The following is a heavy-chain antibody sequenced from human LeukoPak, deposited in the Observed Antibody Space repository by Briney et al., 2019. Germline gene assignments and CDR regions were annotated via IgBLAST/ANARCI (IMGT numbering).Heavy chain of an antibody. J-gene: IGHJ4*02. D-gene: IGHD2-15*01. Sequence: GGSLRLSCAASGFTFSNAWMSWVRQAPGKGLEWVAVIWYDGSNKYYADSVKGRFTISRDNSMNTLYLQMNSLRAEDTAVYYCARDPRIGYCSGGTCSFLDYWGQGTLVTVSS. CDR1: GFTFSNAW. CDR3: ARDPRIGYCSGGTCSFLDY. CDR2: IWYDGSNK. V-gene: IGHV3-33*08.